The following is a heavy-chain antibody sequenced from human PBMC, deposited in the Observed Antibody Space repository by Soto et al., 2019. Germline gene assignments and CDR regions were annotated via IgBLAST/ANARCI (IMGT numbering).Heavy chain of an antibody. J-gene: IGHJ4*02. Sequence: SETLSLTCSVSGASISSVGYYWTWIRKHPGEGLEWIGYIYHSGSTFYNPSLKSRLTISVDTSKNQFSLRLSSVTAADTAVYYCGSFSDRITPATIVDWGQGTLVTVSS. CDR3: GSFSDRITPATIVD. D-gene: IGHD2-2*02. V-gene: IGHV4-31*03. CDR1: GASISSVGYY. CDR2: IYHSGST.